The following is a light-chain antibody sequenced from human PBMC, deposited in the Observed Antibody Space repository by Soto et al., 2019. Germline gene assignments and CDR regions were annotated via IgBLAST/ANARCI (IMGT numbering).Light chain of an antibody. CDR1: QSVSSN. V-gene: IGKV3-15*01. Sequence: EIVMTQSPATLSVSPGERSTLSCRASQSVSSNLAWYQQKPGQAPRLLIYGASTRATGIPARFSGSGSGTEFTLTISSQQSEDFAVYCCQQYTTWPRTFGQGTKVEIK. J-gene: IGKJ1*01. CDR2: GAS. CDR3: QQYTTWPRT.